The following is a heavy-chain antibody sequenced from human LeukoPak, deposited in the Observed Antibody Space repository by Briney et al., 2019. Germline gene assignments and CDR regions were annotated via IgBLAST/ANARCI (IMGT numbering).Heavy chain of an antibody. CDR3: ARDYQLLLWTPHYYFDY. J-gene: IGHJ4*02. CDR2: IKQDGSEK. V-gene: IGHV3-7*01. D-gene: IGHD2-2*01. Sequence: GGSLRLSCAASGFTFSSYWMSWVRQAPGKGLEWVANIKQDGSEKYYVDSVKGRFAISRDNAKNSLYLQMNSLRAEDTAVYYCARDYQLLLWTPHYYFDYWGQGTLVTVSS. CDR1: GFTFSSYW.